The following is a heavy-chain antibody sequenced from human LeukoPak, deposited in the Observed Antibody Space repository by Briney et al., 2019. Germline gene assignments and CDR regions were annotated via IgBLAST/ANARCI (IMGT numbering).Heavy chain of an antibody. CDR2: IRYDGSIT. CDR1: GFTFKSYA. Sequence: GGSLRLSCAASGFTFKSYAMQWVRQAPGKGLEWVAYIRYDGSITYYADSVTGRFTISRDNSQNMLYLQMNTLGPQDTALYYCARPHGGLIFLEWQNDAFDIWGQGTMVTVSS. CDR3: ARPHGGLIFLEWQNDAFDI. V-gene: IGHV3-30*02. J-gene: IGHJ3*02. D-gene: IGHD3-3*01.